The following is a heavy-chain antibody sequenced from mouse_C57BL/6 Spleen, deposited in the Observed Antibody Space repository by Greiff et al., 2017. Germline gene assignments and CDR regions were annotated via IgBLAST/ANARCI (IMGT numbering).Heavy chain of an antibody. J-gene: IGHJ2*01. CDR2: IDPENGDT. V-gene: IGHV14-4*01. D-gene: IGHD2-5*01. Sequence: EVKLQESGAELVRPGASVKLSCTASGFNIKDDYMHWVKQRPEQGLEWIGWIDPENGDTEYASKFQGKATITADTSSNTAYLQLSSLTSEDTAVYYCTTFYSNAIDYWGQGTTLTVSS. CDR3: TTFYSNAIDY. CDR1: GFNIKDDY.